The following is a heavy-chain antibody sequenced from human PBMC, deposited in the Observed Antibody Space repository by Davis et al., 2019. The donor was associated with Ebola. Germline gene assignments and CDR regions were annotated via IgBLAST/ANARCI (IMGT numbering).Heavy chain of an antibody. CDR2: ISESGGNV. CDR3: AKDLHDSSNYYAEGRDAFDV. V-gene: IGHV3-23*01. D-gene: IGHD3-22*01. CDR1: GFTFRSHA. Sequence: GESLKISCAASGFTFRSHAMSWVRQAPGKGLEWVSGISESGGNVYYGDSVKGRFTIYRDNSKNTLYLQMNSLRGEDTAVYYCAKDLHDSSNYYAEGRDAFDVWGHGTQVTVSS. J-gene: IGHJ3*01.